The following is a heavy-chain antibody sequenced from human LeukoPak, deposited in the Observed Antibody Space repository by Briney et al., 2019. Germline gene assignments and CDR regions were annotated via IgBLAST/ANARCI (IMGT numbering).Heavy chain of an antibody. J-gene: IGHJ5*02. CDR1: GGYTGSHY. V-gene: IGHV4-4*07. D-gene: IGHD2/OR15-2a*01. CDR2: ISPSGTA. CDR3: ARDFYASGFYFWFDP. Sequence: SETLSLTCTVSGGYTGSHYWSWIRQPAGKGLEWIGRISPSGTAHYNPSLGSRVTMSVDTSKNYFSLRLSSVTAADTAVYYCARDFYASGFYFWFDPWGQGMLVTVSS.